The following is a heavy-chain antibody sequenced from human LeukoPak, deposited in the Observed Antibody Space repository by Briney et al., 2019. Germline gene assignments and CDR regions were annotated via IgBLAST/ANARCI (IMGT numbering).Heavy chain of an antibody. J-gene: IGHJ6*03. D-gene: IGHD4-17*01. CDR2: IRYDGSNK. Sequence: QSGGSLRLSCAASGFTFSSYGMHWVRQAPGKGLEWVAFIRYDGSNKNYADSVKGRFTISRDNSKNTLYLQMNSLRAEDTAVYYCAKDMTVTKGYYYYMDVLRKATTVTVSS. CDR3: AKDMTVTKGYYYYMDV. CDR1: GFTFSSYG. V-gene: IGHV3-30*02.